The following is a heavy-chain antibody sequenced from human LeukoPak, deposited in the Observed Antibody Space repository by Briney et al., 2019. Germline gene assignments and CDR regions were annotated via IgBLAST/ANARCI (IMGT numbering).Heavy chain of an antibody. D-gene: IGHD6-13*01. CDR1: GYTFTSYY. Sequence: ASVKVSCKASGYTFTSYYMHWVRQAPGQGLVWMGIINPSGGSTSYAQKFQGRVTMTRDTSTSTVYMELSSLRSEDTAVYYCARGLGIAAAVPDAFDIWGQGTMVTVSS. CDR3: ARGLGIAAAVPDAFDI. CDR2: INPSGGST. J-gene: IGHJ3*02. V-gene: IGHV1-46*01.